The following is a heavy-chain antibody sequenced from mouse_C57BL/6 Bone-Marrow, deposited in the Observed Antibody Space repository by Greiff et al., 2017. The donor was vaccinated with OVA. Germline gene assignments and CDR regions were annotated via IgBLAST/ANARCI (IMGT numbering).Heavy chain of an antibody. CDR3: ARSPYYGSSYYFDY. CDR2: IRNKANGYTT. D-gene: IGHD1-1*01. CDR1: GFTFTDYY. J-gene: IGHJ2*01. Sequence: EVKLVESGGGLVQPGGSLSLSCAASGFTFTDYYMSWVRQPPGKALEWLGFIRNKANGYTTEYSASVKGRFTISRDNSQSILYLQMNALRAEDSATYYCARSPYYGSSYYFDYWGQGTTLTVSS. V-gene: IGHV7-3*01.